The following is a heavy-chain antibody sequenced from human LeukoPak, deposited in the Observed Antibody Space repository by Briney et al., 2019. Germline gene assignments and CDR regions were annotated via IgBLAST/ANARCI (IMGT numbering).Heavy chain of an antibody. J-gene: IGHJ4*02. Sequence: GGSLRLSCVASGITFSNYAVSWVRQAPEKGLDWVSVISGSAHKIRYADSVKGRFTISRDNSENIVYLQMNNLRVEDTAVYYCAGRPTGYSSGYIHWGQGSLVTVSS. CDR1: GITFSNYA. D-gene: IGHD5-18*01. V-gene: IGHV3-23*01. CDR2: ISGSAHKI. CDR3: AGRPTGYSSGYIH.